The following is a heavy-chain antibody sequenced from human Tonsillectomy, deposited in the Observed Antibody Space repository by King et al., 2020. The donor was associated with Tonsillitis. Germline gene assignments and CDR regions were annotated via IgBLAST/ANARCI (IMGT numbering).Heavy chain of an antibody. Sequence: VQLVESGGGLIQPGGSLRLSCAASGFTVSSNYMNWVRQAPGKGLEGGSVFYSGGSTYYAESVKGRFTISRDNSKNTLYLQMNSPRAEDTAVYYCARNYYDSSGRPDYWGQGTLVTVSS. J-gene: IGHJ4*02. CDR3: ARNYYDSSGRPDY. V-gene: IGHV3-53*01. D-gene: IGHD3-22*01. CDR1: GFTVSSNY. CDR2: FYSGGST.